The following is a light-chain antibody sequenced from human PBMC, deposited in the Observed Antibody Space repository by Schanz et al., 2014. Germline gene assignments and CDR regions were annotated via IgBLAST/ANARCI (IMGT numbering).Light chain of an antibody. CDR1: SSDVGGYKY. Sequence: QSVLTQPASVSGSPGQSITISCTGTSSDVGGYKYVSWYQQHPGKAPKLMIYDVRNRPSGVSNRFSGSKSGNTASLTISGLQAEDEADYYCSSYTTTTWRVFGGGTKLTVL. V-gene: IGLV2-14*01. CDR3: SSYTTTTWRV. J-gene: IGLJ3*02. CDR2: DVR.